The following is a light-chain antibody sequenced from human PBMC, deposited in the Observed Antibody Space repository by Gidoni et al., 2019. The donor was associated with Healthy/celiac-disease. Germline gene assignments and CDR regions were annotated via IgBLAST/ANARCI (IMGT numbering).Light chain of an antibody. CDR2: GAS. Sequence: EIVLTQSPGTLYLSQGERATLSGRASQSVSSSYLAWYQQKPGQAPSLLIYGASSRATGIPDRFSGSGSGTDLTLTISRLEPEDFAVYYCQQYGSSVFTFGQGTRLEIK. J-gene: IGKJ5*01. V-gene: IGKV3-20*01. CDR3: QQYGSSVFT. CDR1: QSVSSSY.